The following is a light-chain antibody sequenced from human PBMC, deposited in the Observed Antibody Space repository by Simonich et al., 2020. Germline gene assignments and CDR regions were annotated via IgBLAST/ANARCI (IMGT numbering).Light chain of an antibody. Sequence: DIVMTQSPDSLAVSLGERATINCKSSQSVLYSSNNKNYLAWYQQKPGQPPKLLIYGESTRESGFPDRFSGSGSGTDFTLTISSLQAEDVAVYYCQQYYSTPLTFGPGTKVDIK. CDR2: GES. J-gene: IGKJ3*01. CDR1: QSVLYSSNNKNY. CDR3: QQYYSTPLT. V-gene: IGKV4-1*01.